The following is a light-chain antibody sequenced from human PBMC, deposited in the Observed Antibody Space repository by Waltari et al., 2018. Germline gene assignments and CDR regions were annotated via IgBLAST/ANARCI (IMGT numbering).Light chain of an antibody. V-gene: IGLV3-21*04. CDR1: EIGTKG. J-gene: IGLJ1*01. CDR3: QVWDSSRDQYV. Sequence: SYVLTQPPSLSVAPGKTARVTCGGDEIGTKGVHWYQQKPGQAPVLLIYYNSDRPSGIPERFSASNSGNTATLTITRVEAGNEADYYCQVWDSSRDQYVFGTGTKVTVL. CDR2: YNS.